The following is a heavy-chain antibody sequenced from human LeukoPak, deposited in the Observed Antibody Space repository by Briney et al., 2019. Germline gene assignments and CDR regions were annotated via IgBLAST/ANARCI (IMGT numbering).Heavy chain of an antibody. CDR2: VSGSGGST. CDR3: AKEGLSGSYYDY. CDR1: GFTFSSYA. J-gene: IGHJ4*02. V-gene: IGHV3-23*01. Sequence: GGSLRLSCAASGFTFSSYAMSWVRQAPGKGLEWVSTVSGSGGSTYYADSVKGRFTISRDNSKNTLYLQVNSLRAEDTAVYYCAKEGLSGSYYDYWGQGTLVTVSS. D-gene: IGHD3-10*01.